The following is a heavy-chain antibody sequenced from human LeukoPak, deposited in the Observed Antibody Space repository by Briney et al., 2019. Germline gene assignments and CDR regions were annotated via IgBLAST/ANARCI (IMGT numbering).Heavy chain of an antibody. CDR1: GESFSGYF. J-gene: IGHJ4*02. V-gene: IGHV4-34*01. CDR2: INHSGST. CDR3: ARENWNYTPFDY. Sequence: PSETLSLTCAVYGESFSGYFWSWIRQPPGKGLEWIGEINHSGSTNYNPSLKSRVTISVDTSKNQFSLKLSSVTAADTAVYYCARENWNYTPFDYWGQGTLVTVSS. D-gene: IGHD1-7*01.